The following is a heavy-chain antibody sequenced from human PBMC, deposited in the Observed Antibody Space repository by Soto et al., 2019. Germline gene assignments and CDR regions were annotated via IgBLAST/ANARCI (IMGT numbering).Heavy chain of an antibody. CDR2: IDPSDSYT. J-gene: IGHJ6*02. Sequence: GESLKISCKGSGYSFTSYWISWVRQMPGKGLEWMGRIDPSDSYTNYGPSFQGHVTISADKSISTAYLQWSSLKASDTAMYYCASYSSSSGYYYYGMDVWGQGTTVTVS. CDR1: GYSFTSYW. CDR3: ASYSSSSGYYYYGMDV. D-gene: IGHD6-6*01. V-gene: IGHV5-10-1*01.